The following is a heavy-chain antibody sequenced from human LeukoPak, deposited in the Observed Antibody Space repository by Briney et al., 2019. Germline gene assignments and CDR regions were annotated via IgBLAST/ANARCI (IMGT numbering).Heavy chain of an antibody. D-gene: IGHD3-3*02. CDR1: GGSISSYY. CDR3: ARGIRNHLYSDL. V-gene: IGHV4-59*01. Sequence: SETLSLTCTVSGGSISSYYWSWIRQPPGKGLEWIGYIYYSGSTNYNPSLKSRVTISVDTSKNQFSLKLSSVTAANTAVYYCARGIRNHLYSDLWGQGTLITVSS. CDR2: IYYSGST. J-gene: IGHJ4*02.